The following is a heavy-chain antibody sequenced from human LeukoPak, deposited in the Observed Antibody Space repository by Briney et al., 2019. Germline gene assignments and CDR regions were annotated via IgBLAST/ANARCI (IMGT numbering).Heavy chain of an antibody. CDR2: IYYSGST. J-gene: IGHJ4*02. CDR1: GGSISGSSYY. CDR3: ASPVAGTDGDFFDY. D-gene: IGHD6-19*01. V-gene: IGHV4-39*01. Sequence: SETLSLTCTVSGGSISGSSYYWGWIRQPPGKGLEWIGSIYYSGSTYYNPSLKSRVTISVDTSKNQFSLKLSSVTAADTAVYYCASPVAGTDGDFFDYWGQGTLVTVSS.